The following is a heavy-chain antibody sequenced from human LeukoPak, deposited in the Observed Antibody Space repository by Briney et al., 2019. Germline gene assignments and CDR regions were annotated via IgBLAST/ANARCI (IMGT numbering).Heavy chain of an antibody. CDR3: ARGGSTGWYSFDY. D-gene: IGHD6-19*01. CDR1: GFRFDDYG. J-gene: IGHJ4*02. CDR2: ISWNGGST. Sequence: GGSLRLSCVASGFRFDDYGVSWVRQAPGKGLEWVSGISWNGGSTGYADSVKGRFTISRDNAKNSLCLRMNSLRAEDTALYYCARGGSTGWYSFDYWGQGTLVTVSS. V-gene: IGHV3-20*04.